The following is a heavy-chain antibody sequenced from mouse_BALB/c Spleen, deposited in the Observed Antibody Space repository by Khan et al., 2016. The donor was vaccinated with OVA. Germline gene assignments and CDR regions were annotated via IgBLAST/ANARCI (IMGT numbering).Heavy chain of an antibody. D-gene: IGHD3-1*01. CDR1: GFNIKDTY. J-gene: IGHJ3*01. CDR2: IDPANGNT. CDR3: ARGAPGLAWFAY. V-gene: IGHV14-3*02. Sequence: VQLQQSGAELVKPGASVKLSCTASGFNIKDTYMHWVKQRPEQDLEWIGRIDPANGNTKYDPKFQGKATITADTSSNTAYLHLSSLTSEDTAVEYCARGAPGLAWFAYWGQGTLVTVSA.